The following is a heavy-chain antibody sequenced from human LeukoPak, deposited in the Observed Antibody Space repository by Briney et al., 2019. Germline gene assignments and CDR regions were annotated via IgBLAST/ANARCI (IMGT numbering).Heavy chain of an antibody. CDR1: GGSISSYY. J-gene: IGHJ5*02. V-gene: IGHV4-34*01. CDR3: ANIDSSIRFDP. Sequence: SETLSLTCTVSGGSISSYYWSWIRQPPGKGLEWIGEINHSGSTNYNPSLKSRVTISVDTSKNQFSLKLSSVTAAGTAVYYCANIDSSIRFDPWGQGTLVTVSS. D-gene: IGHD6-13*01. CDR2: INHSGST.